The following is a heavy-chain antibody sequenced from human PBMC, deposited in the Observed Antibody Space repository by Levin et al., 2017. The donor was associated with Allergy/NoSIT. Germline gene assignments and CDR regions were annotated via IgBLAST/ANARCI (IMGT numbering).Heavy chain of an antibody. V-gene: IGHV3-30*18. CDR1: GFTFGSYG. J-gene: IGHJ4*02. D-gene: IGHD3-22*01. Sequence: PGGSLRLSCVASGFTFGSYGMHWVRQAPGKGLESVAVISSDGSNKYYADSVKGRFTISRDNSKNTLYLQMNSLRAEDAAVYYCAKDYYDRSGYYLFDDWGQGTLVTVSS. CDR3: AKDYYDRSGYYLFDD. CDR2: ISSDGSNK.